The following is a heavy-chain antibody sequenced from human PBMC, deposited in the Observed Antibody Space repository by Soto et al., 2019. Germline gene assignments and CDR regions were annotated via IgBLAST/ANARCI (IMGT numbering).Heavy chain of an antibody. CDR1: GGSFSGYY. D-gene: IGHD6-13*01. CDR3: ARSRRGFGSSWFDWFDP. V-gene: IGHV4-34*01. Sequence: QVQLQQWGAGLLKPSETLSLTCAVYGGSFSGYYWSWIRQPPGKGLEWIGEINESGSTKHNPSLKGRVNISVDTSKNQFSLKLSSVTAADTAVYYCARSRRGFGSSWFDWFDPWGQGTLVTVSS. CDR2: INESGST. J-gene: IGHJ5*02.